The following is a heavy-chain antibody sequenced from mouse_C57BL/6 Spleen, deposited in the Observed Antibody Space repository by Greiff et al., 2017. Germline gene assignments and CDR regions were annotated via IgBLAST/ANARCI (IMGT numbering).Heavy chain of an antibody. CDR3: TRVYYDLGYFDY. CDR1: GFTFSSYA. Sequence: EVMLVESGEGLVKPGGSLKLSCAASGFTFSSYAMSWVRQTPEKRLEWVAYISSGGDYIYYADTVKGRFTISRDNARNTLYLQMSSLKSEDTAMYYCTRVYYDLGYFDYWGQGTTLTVSS. D-gene: IGHD2-4*01. J-gene: IGHJ2*01. CDR2: ISSGGDYI. V-gene: IGHV5-9-1*02.